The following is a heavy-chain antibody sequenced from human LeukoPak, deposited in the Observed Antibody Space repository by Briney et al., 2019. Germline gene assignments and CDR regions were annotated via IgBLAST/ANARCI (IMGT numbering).Heavy chain of an antibody. Sequence: GGSLRLSCAASGFTFSSYGMHWVRQAPGKGLEWVAFIRYDGSNKYYADSVKGRFTISRDNSKNTLYLQMNSLRAEDTAVYYCAKGKVATTLMFDYWGQGTLVTVSS. D-gene: IGHD5-12*01. J-gene: IGHJ4*02. CDR2: IRYDGSNK. V-gene: IGHV3-30*02. CDR1: GFTFSSYG. CDR3: AKGKVATTLMFDY.